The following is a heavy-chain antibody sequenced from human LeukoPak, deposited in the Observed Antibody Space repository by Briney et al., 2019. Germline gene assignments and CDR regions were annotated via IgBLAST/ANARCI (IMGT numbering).Heavy chain of an antibody. Sequence: PSETLSLTCAVYGGSFSGYYWSWIRQPPGKGLEWIGEINHSGSTNYNPSLKSRVTISVDTSKNQFSLKLSSVTAADTAVYYCARALYYYDSSGYYRYYYYYGMDVWGQGTTVTVSS. CDR1: GGSFSGYY. CDR3: ARALYYYDSSGYYRYYYYYGMDV. D-gene: IGHD3-22*01. J-gene: IGHJ6*02. CDR2: INHSGST. V-gene: IGHV4-34*01.